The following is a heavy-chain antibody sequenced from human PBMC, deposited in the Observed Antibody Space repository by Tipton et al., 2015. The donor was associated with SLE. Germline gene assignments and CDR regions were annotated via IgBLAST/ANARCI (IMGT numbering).Heavy chain of an antibody. D-gene: IGHD1-26*01. J-gene: IGHJ4*02. CDR2: IYSSGGT. Sequence: GLVKPSETLSLTCTVSGGSLSGYYWSWIRQPPGKGLEWIGYIYSSGGTNYNPSLKSRVTISVDTSKNQFSLQLSSVTAADTAVYYCARAAYSGSSVEYWGQGTLVSVSS. V-gene: IGHV4-59*01. CDR1: GGSLSGYY. CDR3: ARAAYSGSSVEY.